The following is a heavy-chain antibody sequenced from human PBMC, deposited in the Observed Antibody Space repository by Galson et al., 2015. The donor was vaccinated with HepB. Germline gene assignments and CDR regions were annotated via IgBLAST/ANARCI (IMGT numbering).Heavy chain of an antibody. Sequence: PALVKPTQTLTLTCTFSGFSLSTSGMCVSWIRQPPGKALEWLARIDWDDDKYYSTSLKTRLTISKDTSKNQVVLTMTNMDPVDTATYYCARIKEDSSGIYGMDVWGQGTTVTVSS. V-gene: IGHV2-70*11. D-gene: IGHD3-22*01. CDR3: ARIKEDSSGIYGMDV. CDR2: IDWDDDK. CDR1: GFSLSTSGMC. J-gene: IGHJ6*02.